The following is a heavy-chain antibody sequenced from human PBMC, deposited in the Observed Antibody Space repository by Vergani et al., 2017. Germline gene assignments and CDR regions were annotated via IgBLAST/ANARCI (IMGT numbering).Heavy chain of an antibody. V-gene: IGHV4-39*01. CDR1: GGSISSSSYY. Sequence: QLQLQESGPGLVKPSETLSLTCIVSGGSISSSSYYWGWIRQPPGKGLEWIGSIYYSGSTYYNPSLKSRVTISVDTSKNQFSLKLTSVAAADTAVYYCARSPAWSPSCPFDNWGQGTLVTVSS. CDR3: ARSPAWSPSCPFDN. CDR2: IYYSGST. J-gene: IGHJ4*02. D-gene: IGHD2-8*02.